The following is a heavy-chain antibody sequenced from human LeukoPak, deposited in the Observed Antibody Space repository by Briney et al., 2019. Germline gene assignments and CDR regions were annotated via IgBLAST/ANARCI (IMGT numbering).Heavy chain of an antibody. V-gene: IGHV1-46*01. CDR3: ARPGGGSSWSPAH. D-gene: IGHD6-13*01. CDR2: IDPTGGST. Sequence: ASVKVSCKASGYSFTAYYVHWVRQAPGQGLEWMGRIDPTGGSTTYAQKFQGRVTMTRDMDTSTVFMELSSLRSEDTAFYHCARPGGGSSWSPAHWGQGALVTVS. J-gene: IGHJ4*02. CDR1: GYSFTAYY.